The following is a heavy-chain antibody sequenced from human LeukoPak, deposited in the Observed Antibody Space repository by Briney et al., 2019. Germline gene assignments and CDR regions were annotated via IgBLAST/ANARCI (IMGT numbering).Heavy chain of an antibody. Sequence: KSSETLSLTCAVYGGSFSGYYWSWIRQPPGKGLEWIGEINHSGSTNYSPSLKSRVTISVDTSKNQFSLKLSSVTAADTAVYYCASSDIVVVPAAIFVDWGQGTLVTVSS. J-gene: IGHJ4*02. V-gene: IGHV4-34*01. CDR1: GGSFSGYY. CDR2: INHSGST. CDR3: ASSDIVVVPAAIFVD. D-gene: IGHD2-2*01.